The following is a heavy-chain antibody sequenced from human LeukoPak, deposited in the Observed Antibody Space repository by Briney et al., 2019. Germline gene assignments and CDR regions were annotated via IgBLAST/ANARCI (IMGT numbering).Heavy chain of an antibody. Sequence: PSQTLSLTCAVPGGSISSGGYSWSWIRQPPGKGLEWIGYIYHSGSTYYNPSLKSRVTISVDRSKNQFSLKLSSVTAADTAVYYCASTRDPYSGYSGMDVWGQGTTVTVSS. CDR2: IYHSGST. CDR3: ASTRDPYSGYSGMDV. CDR1: GGSISSGGYS. J-gene: IGHJ6*02. D-gene: IGHD5-12*01. V-gene: IGHV4-30-2*01.